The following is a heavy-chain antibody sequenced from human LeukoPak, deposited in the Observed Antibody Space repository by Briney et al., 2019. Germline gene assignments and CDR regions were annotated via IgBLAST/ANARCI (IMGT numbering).Heavy chain of an antibody. Sequence: SSETLSLTCTVSGGSTSSYYWSWIRQPAGKGLEWIGRIYTSGSTNYNPSLKSRVTMSVDTSKNQFSLKLSSVTAADTAVYYCAGEDSSGSFDYWGQGTLVTVSS. CDR1: GGSTSSYY. D-gene: IGHD3-22*01. J-gene: IGHJ4*02. CDR2: IYTSGST. CDR3: AGEDSSGSFDY. V-gene: IGHV4-4*07.